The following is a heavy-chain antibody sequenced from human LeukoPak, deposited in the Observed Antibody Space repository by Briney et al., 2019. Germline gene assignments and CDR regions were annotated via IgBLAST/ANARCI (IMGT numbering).Heavy chain of an antibody. V-gene: IGHV3-30*02. CDR3: ARAEGYGGELDS. D-gene: IGHD4-23*01. CDR1: GFTFSSYV. CDR2: IRYDGSNK. J-gene: IGHJ4*02. Sequence: GGSLRLSCAASGFTFSSYVMHWVRQAPGKGLEWVAFIRYDGSNKYYADSVKGRFTISRDNSKNTLYLQMNSLRAEDTAVYYCARAEGYGGELDSWGQGTLVTVSS.